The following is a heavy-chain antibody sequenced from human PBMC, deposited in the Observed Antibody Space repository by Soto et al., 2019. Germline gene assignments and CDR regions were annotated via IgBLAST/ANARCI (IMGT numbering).Heavy chain of an antibody. CDR1: GFTFSSYG. Sequence: GGSLRLSCAASGFTFSSYGMHWVRQAPGKGLEWVAVISYDGSNKYYADSVKGRFTISRDNAKNTLYLQMNSLRAEDTAVYYCSKEVPSSSWYRGYYFDYWGQGTLVTVSS. D-gene: IGHD6-13*01. J-gene: IGHJ4*02. V-gene: IGHV3-30*18. CDR2: ISYDGSNK. CDR3: SKEVPSSSWYRGYYFDY.